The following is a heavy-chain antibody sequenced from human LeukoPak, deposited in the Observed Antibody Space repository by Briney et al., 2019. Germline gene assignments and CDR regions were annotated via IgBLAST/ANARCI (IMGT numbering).Heavy chain of an antibody. CDR3: ARTYDILTGYYI. CDR2: IYYSGST. J-gene: IGHJ4*02. CDR1: GGSFSDYY. V-gene: IGHV4-59*01. D-gene: IGHD3-9*01. Sequence: PSETLSLTCAVYGGSFSDYYWSWIRQPPGKGLEWIGYIYYSGSTNYNPSLKSRVTISVDTSNNQFSLKLSSVTAADTAVYYCARTYDILTGYYIWGQGTLVTVSS.